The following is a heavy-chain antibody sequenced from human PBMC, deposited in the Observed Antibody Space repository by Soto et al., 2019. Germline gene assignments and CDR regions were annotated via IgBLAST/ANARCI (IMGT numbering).Heavy chain of an antibody. D-gene: IGHD2-8*02. CDR2: LSSSGTT. V-gene: IGHV3-53*02. Sequence: EVQLVETGGGLIQPGGSLRLSCSVSGFSVTNNYISWVRQAPGKGLEWVSLLSSSGTTYYADSVRGRFTVSRDDSKNTLHLQMDSLTPEDTAVYYCARYWSKFSYNYPYYYAMDAWGQGTTVSVSS. CDR3: ARYWSKFSYNYPYYYAMDA. CDR1: GFSVTNNY. J-gene: IGHJ6*02.